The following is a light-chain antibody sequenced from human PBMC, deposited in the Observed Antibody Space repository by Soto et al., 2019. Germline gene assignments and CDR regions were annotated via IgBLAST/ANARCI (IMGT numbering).Light chain of an antibody. CDR3: QQYNTYPWT. CDR1: QDITSG. CDR2: GAS. J-gene: IGKJ1*01. Sequence: IQMTQSQSSVSASVVDRVTITCRASQDITSGLAWYQQRPGRAPKLLIYGASSLQSGVPSRFSGSGSGTDFTLTISSLQPEDFATYYCQQYNTYPWTFGQGTKVDIK. V-gene: IGKV1-12*01.